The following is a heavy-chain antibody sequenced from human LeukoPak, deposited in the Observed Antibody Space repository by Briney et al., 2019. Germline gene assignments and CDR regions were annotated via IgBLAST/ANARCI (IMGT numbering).Heavy chain of an antibody. CDR2: INPNSGGT. CDR3: ARYLLYCSGGSCYNYFDY. Sequence: ASVKVSCKASGYTFTGYYMHWVRQAPGQGLEWMGWINPNSGGTNYAQKFQGRVTMTRDTSISTAYMELSRPRSDDTAVYYCARYLLYCSGGSCYNYFDYWGQGTLVTVSS. D-gene: IGHD2-15*01. CDR1: GYTFTGYY. J-gene: IGHJ4*02. V-gene: IGHV1-2*02.